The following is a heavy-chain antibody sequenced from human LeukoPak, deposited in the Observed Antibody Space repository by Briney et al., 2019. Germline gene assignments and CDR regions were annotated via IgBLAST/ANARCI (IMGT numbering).Heavy chain of an antibody. Sequence: SQTLSLTCAISGDSVSCNSAAWNWIRQSPSRGLEWLGRTYYRSKWYNDYAVSGKSRITNNPDTSKNQFSPQLNSVTPEDTAVYYCARDLESGSYEHYFDYWGREPWSPSPQ. V-gene: IGHV6-1*01. CDR3: ARDLESGSYEHYFDY. CDR1: GDSVSCNSAA. J-gene: IGHJ4*02. CDR2: TYYRSKWYN. D-gene: IGHD1-26*01.